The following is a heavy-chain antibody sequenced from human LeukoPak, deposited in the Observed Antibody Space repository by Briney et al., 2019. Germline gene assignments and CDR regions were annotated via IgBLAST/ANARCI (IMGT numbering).Heavy chain of an antibody. Sequence: PGGSLRLSCAASGFTFSSCPMSWVRQAPGKGLEWVSAISGSGGRTYYADSVRGRFTISRDNSKNTFDVQMNSLRAEDTAIYYCARTGVGGGYRFDYWGQGTLVTVSS. V-gene: IGHV3-23*01. J-gene: IGHJ4*02. D-gene: IGHD1-26*01. CDR2: ISGSGGRT. CDR3: ARTGVGGGYRFDY. CDR1: GFTFSSCP.